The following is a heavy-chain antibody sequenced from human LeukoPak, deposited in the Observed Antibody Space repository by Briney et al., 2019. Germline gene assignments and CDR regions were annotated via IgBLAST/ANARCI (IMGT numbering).Heavy chain of an antibody. CDR1: GFTFSSYS. CDR2: ISNSSGII. D-gene: IGHD4-17*01. V-gene: IGHV3-48*01. Sequence: PGGSLRLSCAASGFTFSSYSLNWVRQAPGKGLELVSYISNSSGIIYDADSVKGRFTISRDNSKNTLYLQMNNLRVEDTALYYCASRSGGDYPYFDYWGQGTLVTVSS. J-gene: IGHJ4*02. CDR3: ASRSGGDYPYFDY.